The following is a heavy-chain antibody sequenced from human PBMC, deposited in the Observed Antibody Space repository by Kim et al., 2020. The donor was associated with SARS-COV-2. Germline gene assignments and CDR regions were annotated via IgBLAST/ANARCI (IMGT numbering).Heavy chain of an antibody. CDR2: SP. CDR3: ARDRSDYVDY. J-gene: IGHJ4*02. D-gene: IGHD3-16*02. Sequence: SPSYNPSLTSRVTISVDTSKNQFSLKLSSVTAADTAVYYCARDRSDYVDYWGQGTLVTVSS. V-gene: IGHV4-30-2*04.